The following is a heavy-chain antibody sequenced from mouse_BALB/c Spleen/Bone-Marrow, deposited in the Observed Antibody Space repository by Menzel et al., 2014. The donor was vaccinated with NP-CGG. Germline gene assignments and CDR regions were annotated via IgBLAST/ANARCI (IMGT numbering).Heavy chain of an antibody. CDR3: TRRYY. V-gene: IGHV1S81*02. CDR2: INPNNGNT. J-gene: IGHJ2*01. CDR1: GYTFTSYY. Sequence: VQLQQSGAELVKPGASVKLSCKASGYTFTSYYMYWVKQRPGQGLEWTGGINPNNGNTNFSETFKSKATLTVDKSSSTAYMQLSSLTSEDSAVYYCTRRYYWGQGTTLTVSS.